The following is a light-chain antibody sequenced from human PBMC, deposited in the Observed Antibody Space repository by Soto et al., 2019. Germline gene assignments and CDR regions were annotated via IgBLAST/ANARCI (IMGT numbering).Light chain of an antibody. J-gene: IGLJ3*02. Sequence: QSVLTQPPSVSAAPGQKVTISCSGSSSNIGNNYVSWYQQFPGTAPKLLIYDNNKRPSGIPDRFSGSKSGTSATLGITGLQTGDEADYYCGTCDSSLSAVVFGGGTKLTVL. CDR2: DNN. CDR1: SSNIGNNY. CDR3: GTCDSSLSAVV. V-gene: IGLV1-51*01.